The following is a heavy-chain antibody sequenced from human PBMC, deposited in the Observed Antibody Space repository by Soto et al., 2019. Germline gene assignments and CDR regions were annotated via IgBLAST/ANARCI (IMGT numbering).Heavy chain of an antibody. CDR1: GFTFSSYA. V-gene: IGHV3-23*01. J-gene: IGHJ6*03. D-gene: IGHD4-4*01. Sequence: AGGSLRLSCAASGFTFSSYAMSWVRQAPGKGLEWVSAISGSGGSTYYADSVKGRFTISRDNSKNTLYLQMNSLRAEDTAVYYCAKGHYSNYVDDYYYYYYMDVWGKGTTVTVSS. CDR3: AKGHYSNYVDDYYYYYYMDV. CDR2: ISGSGGST.